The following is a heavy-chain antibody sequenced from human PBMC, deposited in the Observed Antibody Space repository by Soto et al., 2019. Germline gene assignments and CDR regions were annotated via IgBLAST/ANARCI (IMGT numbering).Heavy chain of an antibody. CDR3: ARVSSGWYYFDY. D-gene: IGHD6-19*01. CDR2: ISSNGGST. Sequence: EVQLVESGGGLVQPGGSLRLSCAASGFTFSSYAMHWVRQAPGKGLEYVSAISSNGGSTYYANSVKGRFTISRDNSKNTLCLQMGSLRAEDMAVYYCARVSSGWYYFDYWGQGTLVTVSS. CDR1: GFTFSSYA. J-gene: IGHJ4*02. V-gene: IGHV3-64*01.